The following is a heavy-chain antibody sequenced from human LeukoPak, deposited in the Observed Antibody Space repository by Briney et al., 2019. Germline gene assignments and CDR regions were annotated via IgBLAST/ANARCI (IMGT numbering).Heavy chain of an antibody. J-gene: IGHJ4*02. CDR1: GGTFSSYA. V-gene: IGHV1-69*05. CDR2: IIPIFGTA. Sequence: ASVKVSCKASGGTFSSYAISWVRQAPGHGLEWMGGIIPIFGTANYAQKFQGRVTITTDESTSTAYMELSSLRSEDTAVYYCAREAPAYYYDSGGYPGNYYFDYWGQGTLVTVSS. CDR3: AREAPAYYYDSGGYPGNYYFDY. D-gene: IGHD3-22*01.